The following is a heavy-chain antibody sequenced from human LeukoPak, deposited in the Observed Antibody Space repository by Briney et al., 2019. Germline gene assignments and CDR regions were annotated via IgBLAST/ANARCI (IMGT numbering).Heavy chain of an antibody. D-gene: IGHD3-3*01. Sequence: SGTLSLTCTVSGGSISSYYWSWIRQPPGKRLEWSGHIYYSGSTNYNPSLKSRVTISVDTSKNQFSLKLSSVTAADTAVYYCASRSSIWSGYQDTLYYFDSWGQGTLVTVSS. CDR2: IYYSGST. J-gene: IGHJ4*02. V-gene: IGHV4-59*01. CDR1: GGSISSYY. CDR3: ASRSSIWSGYQDTLYYFDS.